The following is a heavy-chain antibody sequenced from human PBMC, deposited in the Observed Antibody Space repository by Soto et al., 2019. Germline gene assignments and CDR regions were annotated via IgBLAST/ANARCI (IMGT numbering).Heavy chain of an antibody. D-gene: IGHD6-19*01. CDR3: ARDSNPFYSSGREYFQH. Sequence: GGSLRLSCAASGFTFNSYGMHWVRQAPGKGLEWVAVIWYDGSNKYYADSVKGRFTISRDNSKNTLYLQMNGLRAEDTAVYYCARDSNPFYSSGREYFQHWGQGTLVTVSS. V-gene: IGHV3-33*01. CDR1: GFTFNSYG. CDR2: IWYDGSNK. J-gene: IGHJ1*01.